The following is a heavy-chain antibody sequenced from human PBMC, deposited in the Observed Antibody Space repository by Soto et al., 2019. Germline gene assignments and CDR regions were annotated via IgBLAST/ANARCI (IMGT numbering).Heavy chain of an antibody. J-gene: IGHJ6*02. D-gene: IGHD3-10*01. CDR1: GFTFSSYG. CDR2: IWYDGSNK. CDR3: ARATYYYGSGSHKPPDV. Sequence: GGSLRLSCAASGFTFSSYGMHWVRQAPGKGLEWVAVIWYDGSNKYYADSVKGRFTISRDNSKNTLYLQMNSLRAEDTAVYYCARATYYYGSGSHKPPDVWGQGTTVTVSS. V-gene: IGHV3-33*01.